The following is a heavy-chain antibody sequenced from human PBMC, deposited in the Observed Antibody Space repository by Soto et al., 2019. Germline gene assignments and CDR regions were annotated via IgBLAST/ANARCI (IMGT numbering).Heavy chain of an antibody. CDR1: GFTFSSYW. CDR3: ARVYWSGGSCYHRDY. V-gene: IGHV3-74*01. D-gene: IGHD2-15*01. CDR2: INSDGSST. J-gene: IGHJ4*02. Sequence: EVQLVESGGGLVQPGGSLRLSCAASGFTFSSYWMHWVRQAPGKGLVWVSRINSDGSSTSYADSVKGRFTISRDNAKNTLYLQMNSLRAEDTAVYYCARVYWSGGSCYHRDYWGQGTLVTVSS.